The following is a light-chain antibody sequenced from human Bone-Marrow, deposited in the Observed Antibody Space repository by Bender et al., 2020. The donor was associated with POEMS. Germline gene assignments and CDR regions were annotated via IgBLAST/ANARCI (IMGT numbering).Light chain of an antibody. CDR1: RSDIGGYDF. CDR3: SSYTSISTLI. J-gene: IGLJ2*01. CDR2: DVS. Sequence: QSALTQPASVSGSPGQSITISCTGTRSDIGGYDFVSWYQQYPGKAPKLMIYDVSKRPSGVSVRFSGSKSGSTASLTISGLQAEDEADYYCSSYTSISTLIFGGGTQLTVL. V-gene: IGLV2-14*03.